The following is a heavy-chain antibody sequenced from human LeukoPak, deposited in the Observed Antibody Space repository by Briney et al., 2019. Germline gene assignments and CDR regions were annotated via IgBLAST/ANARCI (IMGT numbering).Heavy chain of an antibody. D-gene: IGHD5-12*01. Sequence: SETLSLTCAVYGGSFSGYYWSWIRQPPGKGLEWIGEINHSGSTNYNPSLKSRVTISVDTSKTQFSLKLSSVTAADTAVYYCARDRSRGYAAYYFDYWGQGTLVTVSS. CDR3: ARDRSRGYAAYYFDY. V-gene: IGHV4-34*01. CDR2: INHSGST. CDR1: GGSFSGYY. J-gene: IGHJ4*02.